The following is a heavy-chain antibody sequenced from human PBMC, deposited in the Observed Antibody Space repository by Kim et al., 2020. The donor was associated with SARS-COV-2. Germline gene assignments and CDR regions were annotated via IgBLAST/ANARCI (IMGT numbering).Heavy chain of an antibody. V-gene: IGHV3-21*01. D-gene: IGHD6-13*01. CDR2: YI. CDR3: AREGQQLVDY. J-gene: IGHJ4*02. Sequence: YIYYAASVKGRFTISRDNAKNSLYLQMNSLRAEDTAVYYCAREGQQLVDYWGQGTLVTVSS.